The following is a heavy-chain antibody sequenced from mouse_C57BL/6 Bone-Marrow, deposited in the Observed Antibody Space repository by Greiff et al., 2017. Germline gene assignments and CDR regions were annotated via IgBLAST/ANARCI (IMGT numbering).Heavy chain of an antibody. V-gene: IGHV5-15*01. J-gene: IGHJ3*01. D-gene: IGHD1-1*01. CDR3: ERHKVYGWGCAY. Sequence: EVKLVESGGGLVQPGGSLKLSCAASGFTFSDYGMAWVRQAPRKGPEWVAFISNLAYSIYYADTVTGRFTISRENAKNTLYLEMSSLRSEDTAMYYCERHKVYGWGCAYWGQGTLGTVSA. CDR2: ISNLAYSI. CDR1: GFTFSDYG.